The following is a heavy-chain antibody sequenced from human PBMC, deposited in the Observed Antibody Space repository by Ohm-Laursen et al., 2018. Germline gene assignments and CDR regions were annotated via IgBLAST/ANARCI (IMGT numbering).Heavy chain of an antibody. J-gene: IGHJ4*02. CDR3: AKAARMDIVVVPAAGTADY. D-gene: IGHD2-2*03. CDR2: IKSKSDGGTT. V-gene: IGHV3-15*01. CDR1: GFTFTNAW. Sequence: SLRLSCAASGFTFTNAWMSWVRQAPGKGLEWVALIKSKSDGGTTHYAAPVKGRFTISREDSKNTLYLQMNSLRAEDTAVYYCAKAARMDIVVVPAAGTADYWGQGTLVTVPS.